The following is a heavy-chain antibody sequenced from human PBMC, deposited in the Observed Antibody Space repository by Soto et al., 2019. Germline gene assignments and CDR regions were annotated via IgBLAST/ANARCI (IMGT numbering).Heavy chain of an antibody. V-gene: IGHV1-18*01. CDR1: GYTFTSYG. Sequence: QVQLVQSGAEVKKPGASVKVSCKASGYTFTSYGISWVRQAPGQGLEWMGWISAYNGNTNYAQKLQGRVTMTTDTSTRTAYMELRSRRSDDTAVYYCAGGFYDFWSGYSPYGMDVWGQGTTVTVSS. J-gene: IGHJ6*02. D-gene: IGHD3-3*01. CDR2: ISAYNGNT. CDR3: AGGFYDFWSGYSPYGMDV.